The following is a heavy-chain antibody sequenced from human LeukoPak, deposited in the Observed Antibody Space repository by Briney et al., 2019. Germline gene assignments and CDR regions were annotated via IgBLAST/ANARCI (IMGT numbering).Heavy chain of an antibody. CDR2: ITDSGST. Sequence: PSETLSLTCAVYGESFSGYYWTWIRQTPGKGLEWIGEITDSGSTNYNPSLKSRVTMSIDTSQNQFSLKLGSVTAPETAVYYCAGFTLTYNPFDFWGQGTLVTVSS. CDR1: GESFSGYY. J-gene: IGHJ4*02. D-gene: IGHD1-1*01. V-gene: IGHV4-34*01. CDR3: AGFTLTYNPFDF.